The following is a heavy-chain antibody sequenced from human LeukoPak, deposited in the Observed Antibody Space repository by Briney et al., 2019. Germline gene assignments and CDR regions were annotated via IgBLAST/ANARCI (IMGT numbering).Heavy chain of an antibody. CDR3: ARGYSSSSYTDY. CDR2: IYYSGST. CDR1: GGSISSYY. Sequence: SETLSLTCTVSGGSISSYYWSWIRQPPGKGLEWIGYIYYSGSTNYNPSLKSRVTISVDTSKNQFSLKLSSVTAADTAVYYCARGYSSSSYTDYWGQGTPVTVSS. D-gene: IGHD6-6*01. V-gene: IGHV4-59*01. J-gene: IGHJ4*02.